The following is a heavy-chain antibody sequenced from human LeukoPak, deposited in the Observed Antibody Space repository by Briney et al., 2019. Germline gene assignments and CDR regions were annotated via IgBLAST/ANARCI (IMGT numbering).Heavy chain of an antibody. D-gene: IGHD4-11*01. CDR2: IYYSGST. CDR3: ARGLMTTVTNGLDFDY. J-gene: IGHJ4*02. CDR1: GGSISSGGYC. V-gene: IGHV4-31*03. Sequence: SETLSLTCTVSGGSISSGGYCWSWIRQHPGKGLEWIGYIYYSGSTYYNPSLKSRVTISVDTSKNQFSLKLSSVTAADTAVYYCARGLMTTVTNGLDFDYWGQGTLVTVYS.